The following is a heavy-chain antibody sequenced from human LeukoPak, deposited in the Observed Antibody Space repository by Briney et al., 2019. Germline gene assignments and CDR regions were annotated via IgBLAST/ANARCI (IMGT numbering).Heavy chain of an antibody. CDR3: ARSVVSEYFDY. CDR2: ISYDGSNK. J-gene: IGHJ4*02. CDR1: GFTFSSYA. D-gene: IGHD3-22*01. Sequence: GGSLRLSCAASGFTFSSYAMHWVRQAPGKGLEWVAVISYDGSNKYYADSVKGRFTISRDNSKNTLYLQMNSLRAEDTAVYCCARSVVSEYFDYWGQGTLVTVSS. V-gene: IGHV3-30-3*01.